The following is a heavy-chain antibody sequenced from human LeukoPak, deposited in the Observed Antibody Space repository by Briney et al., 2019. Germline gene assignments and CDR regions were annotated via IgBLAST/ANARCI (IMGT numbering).Heavy chain of an antibody. V-gene: IGHV1-18*01. CDR3: ARAGDAFDI. Sequence: GASERVSCKASGYICTSYGIAWVRQASGQWLEWMGWISAYNGDTNCEQKFEGRITMTTDATTSTAYMELRSLKSDDTAVYYCARAGDAFDIWGQGTMVTVSS. CDR2: ISAYNGDT. J-gene: IGHJ3*02. CDR1: GYICTSYG.